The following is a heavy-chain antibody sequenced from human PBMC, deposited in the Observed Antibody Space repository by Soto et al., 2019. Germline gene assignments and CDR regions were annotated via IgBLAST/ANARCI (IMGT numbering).Heavy chain of an antibody. CDR3: ARVPELRDNYDSIQFDY. V-gene: IGHV1-2*02. CDR1: GYTFTGYY. CDR2: INPNSGGT. J-gene: IGHJ4*02. D-gene: IGHD3-22*01. Sequence: ASVKVCCKASGYTFTGYYMHWVRQAPGQGLEWMGWINPNSGGTNYAQKFQGRVTMTRDTSISTAYMELSRLRSDDTAVYYCARVPELRDNYDSIQFDYWGQGTLVTVSS.